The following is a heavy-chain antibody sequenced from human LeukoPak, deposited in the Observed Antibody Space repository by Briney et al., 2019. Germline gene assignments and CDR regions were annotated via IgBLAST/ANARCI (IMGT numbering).Heavy chain of an antibody. J-gene: IGHJ6*03. V-gene: IGHV4-39*01. CDR3: ARLHCSGGSCHYYYYYMDV. Sequence: WIRQPPGKGLEWIGSIYYSGSTYYNPSLKSRVTISVDTSKNQFSLKLSSVTAADTAVYYCARLHCSGGSCHYYYYYMDVWGKGTTVTISS. CDR2: IYYSGST. D-gene: IGHD2-15*01.